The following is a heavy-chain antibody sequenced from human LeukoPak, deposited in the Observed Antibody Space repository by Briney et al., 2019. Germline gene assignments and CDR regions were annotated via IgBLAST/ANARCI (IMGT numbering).Heavy chain of an antibody. J-gene: IGHJ4*02. CDR2: IRQDGSDK. V-gene: IGHV3-7*01. D-gene: IGHD2-15*01. CDR3: ARHSRGSPIDD. CDR1: GFTFNSYW. Sequence: GGSLRLSCAASGFTFNSYWMSWVRQAPEKGLGLLANIRQDGSDKQYVDSVKGRFTISRDNDKNSLYLQMNSLSAEDTAVYYCARHSRGSPIDDWGQGTLVTVSS.